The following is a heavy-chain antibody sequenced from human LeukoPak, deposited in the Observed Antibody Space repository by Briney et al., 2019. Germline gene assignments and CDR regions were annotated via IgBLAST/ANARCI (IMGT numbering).Heavy chain of an antibody. CDR3: ARRLPTAWGADY. Sequence: PGGSLRLSCAASGFTVSTNYMSWVRQAPGKGLEWVSVIYSGGSTYYADSVKGRFTISRDNSKNTLYLQMNSLGAEDTAVYYCARRLPTAWGADYWGQGTLVTVSS. CDR1: GFTVSTNY. CDR2: IYSGGST. V-gene: IGHV3-53*01. D-gene: IGHD7-27*01. J-gene: IGHJ4*02.